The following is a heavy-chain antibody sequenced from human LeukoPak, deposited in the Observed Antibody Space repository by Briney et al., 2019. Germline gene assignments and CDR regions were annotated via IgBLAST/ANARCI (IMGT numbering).Heavy chain of an antibody. CDR3: AREAFFGVRRFDY. Sequence: ASAKVSCKASGYNFTSYYLHWVRQATGQGLEWLGIIGPSGGSTSSAQKFQGRVTMTRATSTSTVYMELSSLRSEDTAVYYCAREAFFGVRRFDYWGQGTLVTVSS. CDR2: IGPSGGST. CDR1: GYNFTSYY. D-gene: IGHD3-3*01. J-gene: IGHJ4*02. V-gene: IGHV1-46*03.